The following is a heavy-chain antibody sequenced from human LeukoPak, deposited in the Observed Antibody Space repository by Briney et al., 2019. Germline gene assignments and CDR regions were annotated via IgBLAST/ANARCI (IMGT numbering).Heavy chain of an antibody. D-gene: IGHD6-19*01. CDR1: GGSISSFY. Sequence: KPSETLSLTCTVSGGSISSFYWGWIRQPPRKGMGLNGFIHYSGSPNYNPSLKSRVTISVDTSKNQFSLKLSSVTAADTAVYYCARDRSSGWYGKYYFDYWGQGTLVTVSS. CDR3: ARDRSSGWYGKYYFDY. J-gene: IGHJ4*02. CDR2: IHYSGSP. V-gene: IGHV4-59*13.